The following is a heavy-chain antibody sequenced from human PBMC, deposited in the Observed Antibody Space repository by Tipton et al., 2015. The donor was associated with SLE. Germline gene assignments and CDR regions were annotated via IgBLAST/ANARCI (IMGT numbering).Heavy chain of an antibody. Sequence: GLVKPSETLSLTCTVSGGSISSHYWSWIRQPPGKGLEWIGRIYYSGSTCYNPSLKSRVTISVDTSKNQFSLKLSSVTAADTAVYYCAILRSDYYGSGSLFDYWGQGTLVTVSS. D-gene: IGHD3-10*01. CDR3: AILRSDYYGSGSLFDY. V-gene: IGHV4-59*11. CDR2: IYYSGST. CDR1: GGSISSHY. J-gene: IGHJ4*02.